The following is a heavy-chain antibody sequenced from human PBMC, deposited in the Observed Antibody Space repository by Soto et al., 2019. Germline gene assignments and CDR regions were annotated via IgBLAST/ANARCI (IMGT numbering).Heavy chain of an antibody. V-gene: IGHV1-24*01. CDR1: GYTLTELS. CDR3: ATGYYDSSGYPKGHSYVPLPFDY. Sequence: ASVKVSCKVSGYTLTELSMHWVRQAPGKGLEWMGGFDPEDGGTIYAQKFQGRVTMTEDTSTDTAYMELSSLRSEDTAVYYCATGYYDSSGYPKGHSYVPLPFDYWGQGTLVTVSS. D-gene: IGHD3-22*01. CDR2: FDPEDGGT. J-gene: IGHJ4*02.